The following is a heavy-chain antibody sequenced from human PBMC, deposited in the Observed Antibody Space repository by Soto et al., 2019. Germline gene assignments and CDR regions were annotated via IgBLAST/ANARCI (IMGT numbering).Heavy chain of an antibody. J-gene: IGHJ5*02. D-gene: IGHD3-16*01. CDR3: VREALCVAYHPLGGVAP. CDR1: GYSISSGYY. V-gene: IGHV4-38-2*02. Sequence: SETLSLTCAVSGYSISSGYYWGWIRQPPGKGLEWIGSIYHSGSTYYNPSLKSRVTISVDTSKNQFSLKLSSVTAADTAVYYCVREALCVAYHPLGGVAPWRQGTLVTAAS. CDR2: IYHSGST.